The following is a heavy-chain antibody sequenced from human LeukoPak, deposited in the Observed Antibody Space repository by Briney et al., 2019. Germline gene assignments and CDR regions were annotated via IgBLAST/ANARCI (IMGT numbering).Heavy chain of an antibody. J-gene: IGHJ4*02. CDR2: IYTSGST. Sequence: SETLSLTCTVSGGSLSSYYWSWIRQPAGKGLEWIGRIYTSGSTNYNPSLKSRVTMSVDTSKNQFSLKLSSVTAADTAVYYCAREGLDFSMRDYVWGSYRPFDYWGQGTLVTVSS. D-gene: IGHD3-16*02. V-gene: IGHV4-4*07. CDR3: AREGLDFSMRDYVWGSYRPFDY. CDR1: GGSLSSYY.